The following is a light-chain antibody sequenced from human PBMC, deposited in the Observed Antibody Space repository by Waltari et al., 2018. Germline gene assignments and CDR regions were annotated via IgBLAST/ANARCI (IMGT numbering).Light chain of an antibody. Sequence: DIQVTQSPSSLSASVGYRVTITCRTSQDITTYLNWYQHRPGKAPQLLIYAASDLQSGVPSRFSGSGSGTDFTLTIDSLQPADFATYYCLQTSTTPFVFGPGTRVDIK. CDR1: QDITTY. J-gene: IGKJ3*01. V-gene: IGKV1-39*01. CDR2: AAS. CDR3: LQTSTTPFV.